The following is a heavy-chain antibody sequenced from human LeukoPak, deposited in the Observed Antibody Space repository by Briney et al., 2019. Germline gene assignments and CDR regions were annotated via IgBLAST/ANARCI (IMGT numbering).Heavy chain of an antibody. J-gene: IGHJ4*02. CDR1: GGSIXXSSYY. V-gene: IGHV4-39*01. CDR2: IYYSGST. CDR3: ARGGEYSSSIGY. D-gene: IGHD6-6*01. Sequence: TXSXTCXVXGGSIXXSSYYWGWIRQPPGKGLEWIVSIYYSGSTYYNPSLKSRFTISVDTSKNQFSLKLSSVTAADTAVYYCARGGEYSSSIGYWGQGTLVTVSS.